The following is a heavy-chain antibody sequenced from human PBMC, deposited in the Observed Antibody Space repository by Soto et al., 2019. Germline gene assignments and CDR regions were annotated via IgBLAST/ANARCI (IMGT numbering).Heavy chain of an antibody. V-gene: IGHV1-69*08. CDR2: IIPILGIA. D-gene: IGHD3-10*01. CDR1: GGTFSSYT. Sequence: QVQLVQSGAEVKKPGSSVKVSCKASGGTFSSYTISWVRQAPGQGLEWMGRIIPILGIANYAQKCQGRVTTTADKSTSTAYMELSRLRSDDTALYYCARDFSAAYYGSVLVGDYWGQGTLVTVSS. J-gene: IGHJ4*02. CDR3: ARDFSAAYYGSVLVGDY.